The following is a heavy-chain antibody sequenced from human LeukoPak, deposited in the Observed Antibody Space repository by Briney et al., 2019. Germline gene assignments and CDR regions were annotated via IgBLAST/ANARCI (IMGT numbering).Heavy chain of an antibody. CDR1: GFTFSDYY. D-gene: IGHD3-22*01. J-gene: IGHJ1*01. Sequence: GGSLRLSCAASGFTFSDYYMKWVRQAPGKGLEWISYIVPSGTIMKYADSVRGRFTISRDNAKNSLYLQMNSLRAEDTAVYYCARDLAFTMTMWGQGTLVTVSS. V-gene: IGHV3-11*01. CDR2: IVPSGTIM. CDR3: ARDLAFTMTM.